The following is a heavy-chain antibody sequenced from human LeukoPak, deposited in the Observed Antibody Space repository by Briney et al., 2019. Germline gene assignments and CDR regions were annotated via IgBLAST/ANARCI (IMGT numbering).Heavy chain of an antibody. V-gene: IGHV4-38-2*01. CDR3: ARLGYSGYAYYMVV. D-gene: IGHD5-12*01. Sequence: TASETLSLTCAVSGYSISSGYYWGWIRQPPGKGLEWIGSIYHSGSTYYNPSLKSRVTISVDTSKNQFSLKLSSVTAADTAAYYCARLGYSGYAYYMVVWGKGTTVTVSS. CDR1: GYSISSGYY. J-gene: IGHJ6*03. CDR2: IYHSGST.